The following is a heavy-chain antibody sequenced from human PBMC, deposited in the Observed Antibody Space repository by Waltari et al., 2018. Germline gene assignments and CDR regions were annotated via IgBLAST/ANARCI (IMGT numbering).Heavy chain of an antibody. V-gene: IGHV4-59*01. D-gene: IGHD2-8*02. CDR2: ISDGGNT. CDR3: ARDSGLVGSQYNYVYYGLDV. Sequence: QVQLQESGPGLVKPSETLSLICSVSGDSLSYNYWSWIRQSPGKGLEWIGYISDGGNTYYNPPLKSRVTTSLDTSKKQFSLRLDSLTAADTAVYYCARDSGLVGSQYNYVYYGLDVWGPGTTVTVSS. J-gene: IGHJ6*02. CDR1: GDSLSYNY.